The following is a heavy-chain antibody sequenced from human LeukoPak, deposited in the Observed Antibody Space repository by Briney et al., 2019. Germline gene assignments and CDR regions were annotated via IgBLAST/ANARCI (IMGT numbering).Heavy chain of an antibody. Sequence: QSGGSLRLSCAASGFTFSSFEMNWVRQAPGKGLEWLSYISSSGTAIYYADSVKGRFTISRDNAKNSLYLQMNSLTSEDTAVYYCARDRSTWLFDYWGQGTVVTVAS. J-gene: IGHJ4*02. D-gene: IGHD6-13*01. CDR3: ARDRSTWLFDY. CDR2: ISSSGTAI. CDR1: GFTFSSFE. V-gene: IGHV3-48*03.